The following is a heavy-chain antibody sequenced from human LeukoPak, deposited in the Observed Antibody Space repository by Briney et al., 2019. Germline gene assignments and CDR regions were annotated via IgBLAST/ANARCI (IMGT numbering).Heavy chain of an antibody. D-gene: IGHD3-22*01. CDR1: GYTFTGYY. Sequence: ASVKVSCKASGYTFTGYYIHWVRQAPGQGLEWMGWINSNTGGTDYAQNFQGRVTVTRDTSTSTVYMELSSLRSEDTAVYYCARDLGDDSSGSSWFQHWGQGTLVTVSS. J-gene: IGHJ1*01. V-gene: IGHV1-2*02. CDR2: INSNTGGT. CDR3: ARDLGDDSSGSSWFQH.